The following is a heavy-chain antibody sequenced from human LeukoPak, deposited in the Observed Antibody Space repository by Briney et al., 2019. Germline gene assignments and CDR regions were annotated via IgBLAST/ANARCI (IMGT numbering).Heavy chain of an antibody. CDR1: GGSISSGSYY. CDR3: AREGGDILTGYWYFDY. CDR2: IYTSGST. J-gene: IGHJ4*02. Sequence: PSETLSLTCTVSGGSISSGSYYWSWIRQPAGKGLEWIGRIYTSGSTNYNPSLKSRVTISVDTSKNQFSLKLSSVTAADTAVYYCAREGGDILTGYWYFDYWGQGTLVTVSS. V-gene: IGHV4-61*02. D-gene: IGHD3-9*01.